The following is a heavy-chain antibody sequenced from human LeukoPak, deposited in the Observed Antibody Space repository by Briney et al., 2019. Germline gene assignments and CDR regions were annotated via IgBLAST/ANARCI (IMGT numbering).Heavy chain of an antibody. V-gene: IGHV4-34*01. Sequence: PSETLSLTCAVYGGSFSGYYWSWIRQPPGKGLEWIGEINHSGSTNYNPSLKSRVTISVDTSKNQVSLKLSSVTAADTAVYYCARGIARYYSDYWGQGTLVTVSS. CDR2: INHSGST. CDR3: ARGIARYYSDY. J-gene: IGHJ4*02. CDR1: GGSFSGYY.